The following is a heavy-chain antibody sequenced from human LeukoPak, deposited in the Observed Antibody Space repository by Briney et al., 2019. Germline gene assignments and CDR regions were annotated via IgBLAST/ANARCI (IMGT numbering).Heavy chain of an antibody. CDR2: ISAYNGNT. J-gene: IGHJ5*02. Sequence: ASVKVSSKASGYTFTSYGISWVRQAPGQGLEWMGWISAYNGNTNYAQKLQGRVTMTTDTSTSTAYMELRSLRSDDTAVYYCARDSYCSSTSCYRIWFDPWGQGTLVTVSS. CDR3: ARDSYCSSTSCYRIWFDP. V-gene: IGHV1-18*01. D-gene: IGHD2-2*01. CDR1: GYTFTSYG.